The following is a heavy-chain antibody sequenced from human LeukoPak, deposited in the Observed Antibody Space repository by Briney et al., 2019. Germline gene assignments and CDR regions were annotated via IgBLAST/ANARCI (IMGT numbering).Heavy chain of an antibody. D-gene: IGHD3-9*01. J-gene: IGHJ4*02. V-gene: IGHV3-30*18. CDR3: AKAEYYDILTGHDY. CDR2: ISYDGSNK. CDR1: GFTFSSYG. Sequence: GGSLRLSCAASGFTFSSYGMHWVRQAPGKGLEWVAVISYDGSNKYYADSVKGRFTIPRDNSKNTLYLQMNSLRAEDTAVYYCAKAEYYDILTGHDYWGQGTLVTVSS.